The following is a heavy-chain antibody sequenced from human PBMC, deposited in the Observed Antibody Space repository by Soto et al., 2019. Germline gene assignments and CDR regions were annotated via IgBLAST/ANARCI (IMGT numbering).Heavy chain of an antibody. CDR2: FDPEDGET. D-gene: IGHD3-10*01. CDR3: ASSPRKTMVRGVYFDY. Sequence: ASVKVSCKVSGYTLTELSMHWVRQAPGKGLEWMGGFDPEDGETIYAQKFQGRVTMTEDTSTDTAYMELSSLRSEDTAVYYCASSPRKTMVRGVYFDYWGQGTLVTVSS. J-gene: IGHJ4*02. CDR1: GYTLTELS. V-gene: IGHV1-24*01.